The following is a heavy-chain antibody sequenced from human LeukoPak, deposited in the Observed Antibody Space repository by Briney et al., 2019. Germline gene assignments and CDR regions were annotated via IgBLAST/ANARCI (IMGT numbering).Heavy chain of an antibody. Sequence: SETLSLTCTVSGDSISSSSSYWGWIRQPPGKGLEWIGSIYYSGSTYYNTSLKSRVTISVDTSKNQFSLKLSSVTAADTAVYYCARDGRFPPEVLPRYFDYWGQGTLVTVSS. CDR1: GDSISSSSSY. J-gene: IGHJ4*02. D-gene: IGHD1-26*01. CDR2: IYYSGST. CDR3: ARDGRFPPEVLPRYFDY. V-gene: IGHV4-39*07.